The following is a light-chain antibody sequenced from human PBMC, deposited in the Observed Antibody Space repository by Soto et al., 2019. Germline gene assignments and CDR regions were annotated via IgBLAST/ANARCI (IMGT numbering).Light chain of an antibody. CDR3: QQRGNWPIT. CDR2: GAS. V-gene: IGKV3-15*01. CDR1: QSVSSN. Sequence: EIVMTQSPATLSVSPGERATLSCRASQSVSSNLAWYQQKPGQAPRLLIYGASTRATGIPARFSGSGSGTEFILTISSLQSEDFAVYYCQQRGNWPITFGQGTRLEIK. J-gene: IGKJ5*01.